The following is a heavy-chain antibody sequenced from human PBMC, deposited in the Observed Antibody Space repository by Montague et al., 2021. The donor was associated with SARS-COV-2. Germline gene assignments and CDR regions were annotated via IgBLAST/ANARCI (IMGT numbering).Heavy chain of an antibody. CDR2: IYDSGXT. CDR3: VKGSGYP. CDR1: GDSVISDKYY. D-gene: IGHD3-22*01. J-gene: IGHJ5*02. V-gene: IGHV4-61*01. Sequence: SETLSLTCTVTGDSVISDKYYWSWIRQPPGKGLEWIGFIYDSGXTIYNPSLHSRVTITIDTSKNQFSLNLMSVTPADTAVYYCVKGSGYPWGQGTLVTVSS.